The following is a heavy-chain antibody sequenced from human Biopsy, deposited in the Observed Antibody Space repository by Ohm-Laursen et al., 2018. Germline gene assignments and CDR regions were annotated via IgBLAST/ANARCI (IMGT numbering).Heavy chain of an antibody. Sequence: SLRLSCAASGFTFSSYDMHWVRQVPGKGLEWVSAIGTAADIYYSGSVKGRFTISRENAKNSLYLQMNSLRAADTAMYYCAGATSGTSLYDPWGQGTTVTVSS. CDR3: AGATSGTSLYDP. J-gene: IGHJ6*02. CDR2: IGTAADI. V-gene: IGHV3-13*01. D-gene: IGHD6-13*01. CDR1: GFTFSSYD.